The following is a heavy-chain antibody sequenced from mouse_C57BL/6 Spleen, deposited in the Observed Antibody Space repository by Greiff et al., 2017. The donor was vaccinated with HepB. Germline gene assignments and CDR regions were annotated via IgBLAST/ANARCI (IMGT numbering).Heavy chain of an antibody. D-gene: IGHD1-1*01. CDR2: IDPEDGET. J-gene: IGHJ1*03. CDR3: AVDYGSSYEYFDV. Sequence: EVQRVESGAELVKPGASVKLSCTASGFNIKDYYMQWVKQRTEQGLEWIGRIDPEDGETKYAPKFQGKATITADTSSNTAYLQLSSLTSEDTAVYYCAVDYGSSYEYFDVWGTVTTVTVSS. V-gene: IGHV14-2*01. CDR1: GFNIKDYY.